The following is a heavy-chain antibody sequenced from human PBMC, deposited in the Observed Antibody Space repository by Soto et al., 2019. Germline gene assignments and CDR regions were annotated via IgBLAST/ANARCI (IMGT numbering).Heavy chain of an antibody. CDR3: ARVGYYEEYFQH. D-gene: IGHD3-22*01. CDR2: ISYDGSNK. V-gene: IGHV3-30-3*01. J-gene: IGHJ1*01. CDR1: GFTFSSYA. Sequence: QVQLVESGGGVVQPGRSLRLSCAASGFTFSSYAMHWVRQAPGKGLEWVAVISYDGSNKYYADSVKGRFTISRDNSKNTLYLQMNSLRAADTAVYYCARVGYYEEYFQHWGQGTLVTVSS.